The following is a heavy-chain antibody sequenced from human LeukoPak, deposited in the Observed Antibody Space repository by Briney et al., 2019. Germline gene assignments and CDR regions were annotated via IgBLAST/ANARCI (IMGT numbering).Heavy chain of an antibody. J-gene: IGHJ4*02. CDR2: ITQGGST. CDR3: ARDVIPSRPLQGVGYFDY. D-gene: IGHD6-6*01. Sequence: SETLSLTCAVSGYSISSGYYWGWIRPPPRKGLEWIGSITQGGSTYYNPSLRSRVSIPVDTSKHQFSLKVSSVTAADTTVYYCARDVIPSRPLQGVGYFDYWGQGTLVTVSS. CDR1: GYSISSGYY. V-gene: IGHV4-38-2*02.